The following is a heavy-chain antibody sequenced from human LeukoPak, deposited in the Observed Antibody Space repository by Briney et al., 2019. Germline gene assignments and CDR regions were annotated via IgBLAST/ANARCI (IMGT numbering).Heavy chain of an antibody. Sequence: PGGSLRLSCAASGFTFSTYWMSWVRQPPGKGLEWIGEIYHSGSTNYNPSLKSRVTISVDKSKNQFSLKLSSVTAADTAVYYCARDNRKYSSSLDYWGQGTLVTVSS. CDR2: IYHSGST. J-gene: IGHJ4*02. CDR1: GFTFSTYW. V-gene: IGHV4-4*02. CDR3: ARDNRKYSSSLDY. D-gene: IGHD6-13*01.